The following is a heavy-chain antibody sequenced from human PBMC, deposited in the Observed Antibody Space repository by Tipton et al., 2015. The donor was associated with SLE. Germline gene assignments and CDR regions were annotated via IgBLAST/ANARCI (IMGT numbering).Heavy chain of an antibody. CDR2: IYHSGTA. J-gene: IGHJ4*02. CDR3: ARPNESGDXXXQY. V-gene: IGHV4-38-2*01. D-gene: IGHD2-21*02. Sequence: TLSLTCAVSGFSISSGYYWGWIRQSPGKGLEWIGSIYHSGTANYNPSLKSRVTMSVDSSKNEFSLRLSFVTAADTAVYYCARPNESGDXXXQYWGQGALVTVSS. CDR1: GFSISSGYY.